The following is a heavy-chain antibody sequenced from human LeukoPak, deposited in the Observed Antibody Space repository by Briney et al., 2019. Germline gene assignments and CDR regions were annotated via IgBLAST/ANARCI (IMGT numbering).Heavy chain of an antibody. CDR1: GFTFSSYA. CDR2: IYHSGST. Sequence: GSLRLSCAASGFTFSSYAMSWVRQAPGKGLEWIGSIYHSGSTYYNPSLKSRVTISVDTSKNQFSLKLSSVTAADTAVYYCASRGGSTSYMDVWGKGTTVTVSS. J-gene: IGHJ6*03. V-gene: IGHV4-38-2*01. CDR3: ASRGGSTSYMDV. D-gene: IGHD2-2*01.